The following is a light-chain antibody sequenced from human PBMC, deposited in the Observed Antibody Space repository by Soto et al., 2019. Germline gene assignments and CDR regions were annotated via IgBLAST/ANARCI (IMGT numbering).Light chain of an antibody. CDR1: SSAVGGYNY. CDR2: DVS. CDR3: SSYTSSSTFVV. V-gene: IGLV2-14*01. Sequence: QSALTQPASVSGSPGQSITISCTGTSSAVGGYNYVSWYQQHPGKAPKLMIYDVSNRPSGVSNRFSGSKSGNTASLTLSGLQAEDEADYYCSSYTSSSTFVVFGGGTKLTVL. J-gene: IGLJ2*01.